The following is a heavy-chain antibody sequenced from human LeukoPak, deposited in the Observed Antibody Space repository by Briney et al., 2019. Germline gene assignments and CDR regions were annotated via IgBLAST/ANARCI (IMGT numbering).Heavy chain of an antibody. V-gene: IGHV1-18*01. D-gene: IGHD3-9*01. CDR2: ISAYNGNT. J-gene: IGHJ6*02. CDR3: ARDMYCDILTGYQQGYGMDV. Sequence: ASVKVSCKASGYTFTSYGISWVRQAPGQGLEWMGWISAYNGNTNYAQKLQGRVTMTTDTSTSTAYMELRSLRSDDTAVYYCARDMYCDILTGYQQGYGMDVWGQGTTVTVSS. CDR1: GYTFTSYG.